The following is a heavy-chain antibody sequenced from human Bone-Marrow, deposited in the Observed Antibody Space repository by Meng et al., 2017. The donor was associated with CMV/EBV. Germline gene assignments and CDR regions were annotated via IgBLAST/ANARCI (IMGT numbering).Heavy chain of an antibody. Sequence: GGSLRLSCAASGLTFSSYSMNWVRKAPGKGLEWVSYISSSSTIYYADSVKGRFTISRDNAKNSLYLQMNSLRAEDTAVYYCARDPSGYCTNGVCYRARFDPWGQGTRVTGSS. CDR1: GLTFSSYS. J-gene: IGHJ5*02. CDR2: ISSSSTI. CDR3: ARDPSGYCTNGVCYRARFDP. D-gene: IGHD2-8*01. V-gene: IGHV3-48*04.